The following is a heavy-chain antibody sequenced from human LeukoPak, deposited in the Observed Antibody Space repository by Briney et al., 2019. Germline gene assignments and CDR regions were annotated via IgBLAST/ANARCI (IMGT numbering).Heavy chain of an antibody. CDR1: GGSISSYY. D-gene: IGHD6-19*01. CDR2: IYYSGST. V-gene: IGHV4-59*01. J-gene: IGHJ4*02. CDR3: ARGEYSSGSYYFDY. Sequence: SETLSLTCTVSGGSISSYYWSWIRQPPGMGLEWIGYIYYSGSTNHNPSLKSRVTISVDTSKNQFSLKLSSVTAADTAVYYCARGEYSSGSYYFDYWGQGTLVTVSS.